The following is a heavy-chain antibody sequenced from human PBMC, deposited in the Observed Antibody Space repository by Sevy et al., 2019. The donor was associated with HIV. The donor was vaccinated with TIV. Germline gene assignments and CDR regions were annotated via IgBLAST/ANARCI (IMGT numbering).Heavy chain of an antibody. CDR1: GGSIISVNW. D-gene: IGHD3-16*01. CDR2: IYHSGST. CDR3: ARGGGTPRGFDP. J-gene: IGHJ5*02. V-gene: IGHV4-4*02. Sequence: SETLSLTCAVSGGSIISVNWWHWVRQSPGKGLEWIGEIYHSGSTNYNQSLKSRVTISVDNSKNQFSLTLDSVTAADTAVYYCARGGGTPRGFDPWGQGSLVTVSS.